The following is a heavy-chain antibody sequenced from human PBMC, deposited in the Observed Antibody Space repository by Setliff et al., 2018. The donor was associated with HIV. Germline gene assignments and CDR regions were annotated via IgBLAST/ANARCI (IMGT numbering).Heavy chain of an antibody. J-gene: IGHJ4*01. D-gene: IGHD6-13*01. V-gene: IGHV4-4*07. CDR2: ISAAGTI. CDR3: ARDEGRATGSWWDQSASWYLDY. CDR1: GNSTSTYF. Sequence: SETLSLTCTVSGNSTSTYFWSWIRQPAGKGLEFIGRISAAGTINYNPSLRSRVTLSVDTSENQFSLTVNSVTAADTAMYFCARDEGRATGSWWDQSASWYLDYWGHGILVTVS.